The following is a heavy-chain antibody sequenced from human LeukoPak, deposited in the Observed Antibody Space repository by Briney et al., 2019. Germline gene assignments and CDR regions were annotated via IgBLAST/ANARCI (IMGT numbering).Heavy chain of an antibody. J-gene: IGHJ4*02. D-gene: IGHD1-26*01. CDR1: GGSISSSSYY. CDR2: INHSGST. V-gene: IGHV4-39*07. Sequence: SETLSLTCTVSGGSISSSSYYWGWIRQPPGKGLEWIGEINHSGSTNYNPSLKSRVTISVDTSKNQFSLKLSSVTAADTAVYYCARDRYSGSYLRTFDYWGQGTLVTVSS. CDR3: ARDRYSGSYLRTFDY.